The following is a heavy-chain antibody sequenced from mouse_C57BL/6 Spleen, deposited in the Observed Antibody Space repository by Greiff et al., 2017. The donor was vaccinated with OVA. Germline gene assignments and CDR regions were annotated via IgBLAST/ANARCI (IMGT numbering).Heavy chain of an antibody. CDR1: GYTFTSYW. D-gene: IGHD4-1*01. CDR2: IYPSDSET. J-gene: IGHJ3*01. CDR3: ARGGTSLTPGAY. V-gene: IGHV1-61*01. Sequence: QVQLQQPGAELVRPGSSVKLSCKASGYTFTSYWMDWVKQRPGQGLEWIGNIYPSDSETHYNQQFKDQATLTVDKSSSTAYMQLSSLTSEDSAVYYCARGGTSLTPGAYWGQGTLVTVSA.